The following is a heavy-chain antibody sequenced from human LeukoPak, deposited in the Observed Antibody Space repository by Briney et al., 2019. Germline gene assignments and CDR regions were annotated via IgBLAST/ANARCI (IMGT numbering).Heavy chain of an antibody. Sequence: GGSLRLSCAASGFTFSSYAMSWVRQAPGKGLEWVSAISGSGGSTYYADSVKGRFTISRDNSKNTLYLQMNSLRAEDTAVYYCAKYPSCIVVVTVDDYWGQGTLVTVSS. V-gene: IGHV3-23*01. CDR1: GFTFSSYA. J-gene: IGHJ4*02. D-gene: IGHD2-21*02. CDR3: AKYPSCIVVVTVDDY. CDR2: ISGSGGST.